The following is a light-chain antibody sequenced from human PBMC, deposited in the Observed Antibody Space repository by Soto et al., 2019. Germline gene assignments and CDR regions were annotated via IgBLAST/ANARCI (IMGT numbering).Light chain of an antibody. CDR3: QQDYNLPCT. J-gene: IGKJ2*02. CDR1: QSVSSSY. Sequence: EIVMTQSPATLSLSPGERATLSCRASQSVSSSYSSWYQQKPGQAPRLLIYGASTRATGIPARFSGGGSGTDFTLTISSLQPEDFAVYYCQQDYNLPCTFGQGTKLEIK. V-gene: IGKV3D-7*01. CDR2: GAS.